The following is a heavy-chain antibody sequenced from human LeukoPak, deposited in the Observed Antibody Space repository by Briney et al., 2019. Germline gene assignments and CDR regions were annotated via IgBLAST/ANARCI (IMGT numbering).Heavy chain of an antibody. V-gene: IGHV5-51*01. D-gene: IGHD3-22*01. J-gene: IGHJ6*02. Sequence: GESLKISCKGSGYSFTSYWIGWVRQMPGKGLEWMGIIYPGDSDTRYSPSFQGQVTISADKSISTAYLQWSSLKASDTAMYYCARRASPGYYDSSGYYLSRMDVWGQGTTVTVSS. CDR2: IYPGDSDT. CDR3: ARRASPGYYDSSGYYLSRMDV. CDR1: GYSFTSYW.